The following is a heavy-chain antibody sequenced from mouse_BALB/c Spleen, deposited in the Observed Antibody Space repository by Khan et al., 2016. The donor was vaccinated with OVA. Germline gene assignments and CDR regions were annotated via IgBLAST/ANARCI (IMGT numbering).Heavy chain of an antibody. V-gene: IGHV1-4*01. CDR1: GYTFTSYT. D-gene: IGHD2-14*01. Sequence: QVQLQQSGAELARPGASVKMSCKASGYTFTSYTIHWIKKRPGQGLEWIGYINPRNNYPIYNQKFKDKATLTTDKSSTTAYLQLSSLTSDDSAVYNCVRDGAYHRNDGWFAYWGQGTLVTVSA. J-gene: IGHJ3*01. CDR2: INPRNNYP. CDR3: VRDGAYHRNDGWFAY.